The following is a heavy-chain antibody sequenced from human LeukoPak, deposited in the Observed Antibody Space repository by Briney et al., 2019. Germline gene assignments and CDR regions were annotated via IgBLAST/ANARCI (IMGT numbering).Heavy chain of an antibody. D-gene: IGHD3-16*01. CDR3: AKGAVDGYAYYFDY. CDR1: GFTLGAYW. V-gene: IGHV3-7*03. CDR2: IDFDGTNT. J-gene: IGHJ4*02. Sequence: GGSLRLSCAASGFTLGAYWMTWIRQAPGKGLEWVASIDFDGTNTYYVDSVRGRFTISRDNAKNSLYLQMNSLRAEDTALYYCAKGAVDGYAYYFDYWGQGTLVTVSS.